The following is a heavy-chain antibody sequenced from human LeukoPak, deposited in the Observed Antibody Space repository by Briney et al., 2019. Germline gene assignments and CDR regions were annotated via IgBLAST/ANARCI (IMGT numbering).Heavy chain of an antibody. CDR3: ARQFPYIVVVPAADFDY. CDR1: GESISSTCSY. CDR2: IYYSGST. V-gene: IGHV4-39*01. D-gene: IGHD2-2*01. Sequence: PSDNLSLTCTVSGESISSTCSYWGWLRQPPGKGLEWIRSIYYSGSTYYNPSLKSRVTISVDTSKNQFSLKLSSVTAADTAVYYCARQFPYIVVVPAADFDYWGQGTLVTVSS. J-gene: IGHJ4*02.